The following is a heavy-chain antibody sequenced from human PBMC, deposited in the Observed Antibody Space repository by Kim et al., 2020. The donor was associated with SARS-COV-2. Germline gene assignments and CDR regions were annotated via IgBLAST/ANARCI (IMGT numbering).Heavy chain of an antibody. D-gene: IGHD3-10*01. Sequence: ASVKVSCKVSGYTLTELSMHWVRQAPGKGLEWMGGFDPEDGETIYAQKFQGRVTMTEDTSTDTAYMELSSLRSEDTAVYYCATDRPPDYYGSGSYVYYGMDVWGQGTTVTVSS. CDR2: FDPEDGET. J-gene: IGHJ6*02. V-gene: IGHV1-24*01. CDR1: GYTLTELS. CDR3: ATDRPPDYYGSGSYVYYGMDV.